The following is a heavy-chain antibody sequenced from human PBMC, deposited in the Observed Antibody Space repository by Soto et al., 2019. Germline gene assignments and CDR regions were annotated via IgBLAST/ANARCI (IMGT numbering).Heavy chain of an antibody. CDR1: GGSISSGGYY. D-gene: IGHD2-15*01. Sequence: TSETLSLTCSVSGGSISSGGYYWSWIRQHPGKGLEWIGYIYYSGSTYYNPSLESRVTISVDTSKNQFSLKLSSVTAADTAVYYCARDQFELVVAATTYNWFDPWGQGTLVTVSS. CDR2: IYYSGST. CDR3: ARDQFELVVAATTYNWFDP. J-gene: IGHJ5*02. V-gene: IGHV4-31*03.